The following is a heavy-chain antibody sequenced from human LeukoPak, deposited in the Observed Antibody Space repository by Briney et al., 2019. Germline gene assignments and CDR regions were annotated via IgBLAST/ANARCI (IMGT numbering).Heavy chain of an antibody. CDR2: ISSSNSYI. V-gene: IGHV3-21*01. D-gene: IGHD1-26*01. J-gene: IGHJ3*02. Sequence: GGSLRLSCAASGFTFSSYAMSWVRQAPGKGLEWVSSISSSNSYIYYADSVKGRFTISRDNSKNTLYLQMNSLRAEDTAVYYCARDFIVGATTEDIKHDAFDIWGQGTMVTVSS. CDR1: GFTFSSYA. CDR3: ARDFIVGATTEDIKHDAFDI.